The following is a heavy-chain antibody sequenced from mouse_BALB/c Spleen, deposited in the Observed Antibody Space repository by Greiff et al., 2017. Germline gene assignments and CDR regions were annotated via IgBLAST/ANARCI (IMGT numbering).Heavy chain of an antibody. Sequence: VQGVESGGGLVKPGGSLKLSCAASGFTFSSYTMSWVRQTLEKRLEWVATISSGGSYTYYPDSVKGRFTISRDNAKNTLYLQMSSLKSEDTAMYYCTRDDSYFDYWGQGTTLTVSS. CDR3: TRDDSYFDY. CDR2: ISSGGSYT. J-gene: IGHJ2*01. CDR1: GFTFSSYT. V-gene: IGHV5-6-4*01. D-gene: IGHD2-13*01.